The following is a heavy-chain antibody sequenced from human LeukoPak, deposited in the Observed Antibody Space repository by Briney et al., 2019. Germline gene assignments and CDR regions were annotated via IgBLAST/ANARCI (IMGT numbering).Heavy chain of an antibody. Sequence: GASVTVSYKAPGGTFSSYAISWVRQAPGQGREWMGRIIPILGIANYAQKFQGRVTITTDETTSTAYMELSSLRSEDTAVYYCARDNYAGANWFDPWGQGTLVTVSS. CDR3: ARDNYAGANWFDP. CDR1: GGTFSSYA. CDR2: IIPILGIA. V-gene: IGHV1-69*04. J-gene: IGHJ5*02. D-gene: IGHD1-7*01.